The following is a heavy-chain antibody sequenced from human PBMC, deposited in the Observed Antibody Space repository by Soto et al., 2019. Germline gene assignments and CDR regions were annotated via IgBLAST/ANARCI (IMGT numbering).Heavy chain of an antibody. Sequence: ASVKVSCKASGYTFTSYDINWVRQAPGQGLEWMGWINPTSDNTAYAQKFHVRVTLTSEISTATAYMELSSLTSEDTAVYFCARPVHPAYYSDWGPGTTVTVYS. CDR1: GYTFTSYD. CDR3: ARPVHPAYYSD. CDR2: INPTSDNT. V-gene: IGHV1-8*01. J-gene: IGHJ4*02. D-gene: IGHD4-4*01.